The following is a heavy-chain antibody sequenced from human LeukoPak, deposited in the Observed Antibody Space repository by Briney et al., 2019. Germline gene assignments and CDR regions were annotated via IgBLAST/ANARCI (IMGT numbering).Heavy chain of an antibody. Sequence: PGGSLRLSCAASGFTFSDYYMGWIRQAPGKGLEWVGRIKRKSDGGTTDYAAPVKGRFTISRDDSKNTLYLQMNSLKSEDTAVYYCTTELDVRPNHYWGQGTLVTVSS. CDR2: IKRKSDGGTT. D-gene: IGHD1-14*01. V-gene: IGHV3-15*01. CDR1: GFTFSDYY. CDR3: TTELDVRPNHY. J-gene: IGHJ4*02.